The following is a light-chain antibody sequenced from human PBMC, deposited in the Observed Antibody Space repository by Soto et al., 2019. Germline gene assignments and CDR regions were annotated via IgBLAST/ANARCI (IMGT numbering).Light chain of an antibody. Sequence: SSQSVSSNLAWYQQKPGQPPRLLISDASTRATGIPARFSGSGSASEFTLTISSLQSEDFAVYYCQQYNAGPQITFAQGIRLEI. CDR3: QQYNAGPQIT. CDR1: QSVSSN. J-gene: IGKJ5*01. V-gene: IGKV3D-15*01. CDR2: DAS.